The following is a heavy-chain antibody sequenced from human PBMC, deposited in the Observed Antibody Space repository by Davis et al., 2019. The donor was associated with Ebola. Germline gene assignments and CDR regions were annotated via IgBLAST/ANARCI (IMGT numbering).Heavy chain of an antibody. D-gene: IGHD2-2*01. V-gene: IGHV1-8*01. CDR3: ARVHGGYCSSTSGYAGDY. CDR2: MNPNSGNT. CDR1: GYTFTSYD. Sequence: ASVKVSCKASGYTFTSYDINWVRQATGQGLEWMGWMNPNSGNTGYAQKFQGRVTMTRNTSISTAYMELSSLRSEDTAVYYCARVHGGYCSSTSGYAGDYWGQEPWSPSPQ. J-gene: IGHJ4*01.